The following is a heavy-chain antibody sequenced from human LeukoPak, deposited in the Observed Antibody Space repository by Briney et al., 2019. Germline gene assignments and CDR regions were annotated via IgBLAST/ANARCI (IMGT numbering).Heavy chain of an antibody. Sequence: PGGSLRLSCAASGFTFSSYGMHWVRQAPGKGLEWVAFIRYDGSNKYYADSVKGRFTISRDNSKNTLYLQMNSLRAEDTAAYYCAKDWYRIGGGEPYYFDYWGQGTLVTVSS. J-gene: IGHJ4*02. CDR1: GFTFSSYG. D-gene: IGHD1-26*01. V-gene: IGHV3-30*02. CDR3: AKDWYRIGGGEPYYFDY. CDR2: IRYDGSNK.